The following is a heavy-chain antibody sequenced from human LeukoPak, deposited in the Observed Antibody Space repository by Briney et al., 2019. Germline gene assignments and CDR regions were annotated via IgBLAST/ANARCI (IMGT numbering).Heavy chain of an antibody. D-gene: IGHD3-16*01. V-gene: IGHV4-4*07. CDR2: IHTNGNT. CDR3: ASYQRLGDPEGH. J-gene: IGHJ4*02. CDR1: GGSISDYD. Sequence: SETLSLTCTVSGGSISDYDCSWIRQPAGQGLEWVGRIHTNGNTNYNPALKSRVAMSVATSNNQFSLTLTSVTAADTAVYHCASYQRLGDPEGHWGQGTLVTVSS.